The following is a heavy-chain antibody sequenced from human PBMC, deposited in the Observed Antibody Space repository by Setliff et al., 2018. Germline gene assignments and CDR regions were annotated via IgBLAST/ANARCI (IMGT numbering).Heavy chain of an antibody. D-gene: IGHD6-13*01. V-gene: IGHV1-46*01. CDR1: GYTFTGYY. J-gene: IGHJ4*01. CDR3: ARDLRDSSSWYSGDY. Sequence: ASVKVSCKASGYTFTGYYMHWVRQAPGQGLEWMGIINPSGGTTSYAQKFQGRVTMTRDTSTSTVYMELSSLRSEDTAVYYCARDLRDSSSWYSGDYWGQGTLVTVSS. CDR2: INPSGGTT.